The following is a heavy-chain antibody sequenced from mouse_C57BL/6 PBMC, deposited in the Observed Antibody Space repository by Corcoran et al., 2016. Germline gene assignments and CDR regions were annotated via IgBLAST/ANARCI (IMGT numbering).Heavy chain of an antibody. V-gene: IGHV1-19*01. J-gene: IGHJ2*01. CDR1: GYTFTDYY. CDR2: INPYNGGT. CDR3: ARSYDYDVGYFDY. Sequence: EVQLQQSGPVLVKPGASVKMSCKASGYTFTDYYMNWVKQSHGKSLEWIGVINPYNGGTSYNQKFKGKATLTVDKSSSTAYMELNSLTSEDSAVYYCARSYDYDVGYFDYWGQGTTLIVSS. D-gene: IGHD2-4*01.